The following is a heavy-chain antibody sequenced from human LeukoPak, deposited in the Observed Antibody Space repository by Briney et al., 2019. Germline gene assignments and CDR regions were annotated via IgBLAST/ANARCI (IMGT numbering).Heavy chain of an antibody. D-gene: IGHD2-2*01. J-gene: IGHJ5*02. Sequence: KSSETLSLTCTVSGGSISSYYWSWIRQPPGKGLEWIGYIYYSGSTNYNPSLKSRVTISVDTSKNQFSLKLSSVTAADTAVYYYARAKFLGIVPPGPAATLDNWFDPWGQGTLVTVSS. CDR3: ARAKFLGIVPPGPAATLDNWFDP. CDR2: IYYSGST. CDR1: GGSISSYY. V-gene: IGHV4-59*01.